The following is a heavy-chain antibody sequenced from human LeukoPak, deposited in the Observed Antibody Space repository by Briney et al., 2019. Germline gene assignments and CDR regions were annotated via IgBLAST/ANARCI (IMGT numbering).Heavy chain of an antibody. Sequence: GASVKVSCKAYGYTFTSYGISWVRQAPGQGLEWVGWISGYSGNTHYAQRLQGRVTMTTDTSTTTSYMELRSLRSDDTAGYYCARDNHSGSWSWFDPWGQGTLVSVSA. D-gene: IGHD6-13*01. V-gene: IGHV1-18*01. CDR3: ARDNHSGSWSWFDP. CDR2: ISGYSGNT. CDR1: GYTFTSYG. J-gene: IGHJ5*02.